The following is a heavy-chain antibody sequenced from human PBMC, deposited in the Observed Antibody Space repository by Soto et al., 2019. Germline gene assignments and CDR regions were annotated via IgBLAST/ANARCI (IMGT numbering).Heavy chain of an antibody. J-gene: IGHJ4*02. Sequence: KQSQTLSLTCAISGDSVSSNSAAWNWIRQSPSRGLEWLGRTYYSSKWYNDYAVSVKSRITINPDTSKNQFSLQLNSVTPEDTAVYYCARDMDRAAAGCFDYWGQGTLGNVSS. CDR3: ARDMDRAAAGCFDY. V-gene: IGHV6-1*01. CDR1: GDSVSSNSAA. CDR2: TYYSSKWYN. D-gene: IGHD6-13*01.